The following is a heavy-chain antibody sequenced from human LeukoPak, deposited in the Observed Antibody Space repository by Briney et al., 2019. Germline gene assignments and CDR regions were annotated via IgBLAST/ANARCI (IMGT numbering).Heavy chain of an antibody. D-gene: IGHD3-10*01. CDR2: IYASGST. V-gene: IGHV4-61*02. J-gene: IGHJ4*02. Sequence: SETLSLTCTVSGGSISSGNYYYRWIRQPAGKGLEWIGRIYASGSTNYNPSLKSRVTISVATSKNQFSLNLSSVTAADTALYYCARSYGSGSSFDYWGQGTLVTVSS. CDR3: ARSYGSGSSFDY. CDR1: GGSISSGNYY.